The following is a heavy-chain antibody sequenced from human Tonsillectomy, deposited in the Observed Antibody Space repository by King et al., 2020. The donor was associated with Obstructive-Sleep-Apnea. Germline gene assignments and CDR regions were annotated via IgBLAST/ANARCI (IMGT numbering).Heavy chain of an antibody. V-gene: IGHV4-34*01. Sequence: VQLQQWGAGLLKPSETLSLTCAVYGGSFSGYYWSWIRQPPGKGLEWIGEINHSGSTNYNPSLKSRVTISVDTSKNQFSLKLSSVTAADTAVYYCARVRKGEYYGSWRSDYWGQGTLVTVSS. D-gene: IGHD3-10*01. CDR3: ARVRKGEYYGSWRSDY. J-gene: IGHJ4*02. CDR2: INHSGST. CDR1: GGSFSGYY.